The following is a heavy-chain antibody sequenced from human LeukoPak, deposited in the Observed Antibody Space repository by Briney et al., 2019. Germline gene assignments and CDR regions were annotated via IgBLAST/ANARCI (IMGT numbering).Heavy chain of an antibody. CDR1: GFTFSSYA. V-gene: IGHV3-23*01. CDR3: AKDHYVPGRYDAFDI. D-gene: IGHD3-10*01. Sequence: GGSLRLSCAASGFTFSSYAMSWVRQAPGEGLEWVSSITTSGGSTYYADSVKGRFTISRDNAKNTLYLQMNSLRAEDTAVYYCAKDHYVPGRYDAFDIWGQGTMVTVSS. CDR2: ITTSGGST. J-gene: IGHJ3*02.